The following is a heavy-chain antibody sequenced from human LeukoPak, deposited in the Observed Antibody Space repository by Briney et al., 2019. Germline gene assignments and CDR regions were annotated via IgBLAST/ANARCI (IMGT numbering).Heavy chain of an antibody. V-gene: IGHV1-46*01. CDR3: ARDQRSLDY. J-gene: IGHJ4*02. Sequence: ASVKVPCKASGSTFTSYYMHWVRQAPGQGLEWMGINPSGDSTNYAQKFQGRVTMTRDTSTSTVYMELSSLRSEDTAVYYCARDQRSLDYWGQGTLVTVSS. CDR1: GSTFTSYY. CDR2: NPSGDST.